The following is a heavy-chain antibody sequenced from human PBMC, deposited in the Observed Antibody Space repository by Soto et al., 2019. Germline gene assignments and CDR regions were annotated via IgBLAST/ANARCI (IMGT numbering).Heavy chain of an antibody. CDR1: GYSISSGYY. CDR3: ARGRFLEWLFDY. CDR2: IYHSGST. Sequence: SETLSLTCAVSGYSISSGYYWGWIRQPPGKGLEWIGSIYHSGSTYYNPSLKSRVTISVDTSKNQFSLKLSSVTAADTAVYYCARGRFLEWLFDYWGQGALVTVSS. J-gene: IGHJ4*02. V-gene: IGHV4-38-2*01. D-gene: IGHD3-3*01.